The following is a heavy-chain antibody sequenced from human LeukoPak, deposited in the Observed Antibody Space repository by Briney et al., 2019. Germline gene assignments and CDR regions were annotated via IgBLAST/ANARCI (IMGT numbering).Heavy chain of an antibody. V-gene: IGHV3-23*01. CDR3: AKDARRTNGWYFFDH. J-gene: IGHJ4*02. CDR1: GFAFSCQA. CDR2: ISDSGDLT. D-gene: IGHD6-19*01. Sequence: PGGSLRLSCAASGFAFSCQAMGWVRQAPGKGLEWVSVISDSGDLTYYADSVKGRFTISRDNSKNTLYLQLNSLRAEDTALYYCAKDARRTNGWYFFDHWGQGTLVTVSS.